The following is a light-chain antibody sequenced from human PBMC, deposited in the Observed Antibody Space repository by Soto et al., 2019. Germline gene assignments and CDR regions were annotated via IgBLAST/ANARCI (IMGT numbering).Light chain of an antibody. J-gene: IGLJ3*02. CDR2: TNN. CDR3: EAWDDSLNGQRV. Sequence: QSVLTQPPSASGTPGQRVTISCSGSSSNIGSYTVSWYQHLPTTAPKLLIYTNNQRPSGVPDRFSGSKSGTSASLAISGLQSEDEADYYCEAWDDSLNGQRVFGGGTKLTVL. CDR1: SSNIGSYT. V-gene: IGLV1-44*01.